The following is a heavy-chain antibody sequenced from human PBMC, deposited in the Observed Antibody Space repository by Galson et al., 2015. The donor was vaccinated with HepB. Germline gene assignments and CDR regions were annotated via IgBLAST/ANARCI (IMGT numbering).Heavy chain of an antibody. CDR2: VWYDGGNK. D-gene: IGHD2-21*01. Sequence: SLRLSCAASGFTFSSYGIHWVRQTPGKGLEWVAVVWYDGGNKYYADSVKGRFTISRDNSKNQISLKLSSVTAADTAVYYCARPTFQSAYFDLWGQGTLVTVSS. V-gene: IGHV3-33*01. J-gene: IGHJ4*02. CDR3: ARPTFQSAYFDL. CDR1: GFTFSSYG.